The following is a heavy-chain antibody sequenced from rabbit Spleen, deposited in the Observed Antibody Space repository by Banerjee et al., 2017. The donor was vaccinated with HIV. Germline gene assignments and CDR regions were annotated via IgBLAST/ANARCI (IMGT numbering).Heavy chain of an antibody. V-gene: IGHV1S45*01. CDR2: IATGSGTA. J-gene: IGHJ4*01. Sequence: QQQLEESGGGLVKPGGTLTLTCTASGFSFSSRYYMCWVRQAPGKGLEWIGCIATGSGTAYYASWVKSRFTISKTSSTTVTLQMTSLPAADTATYFCARNSGTSPNLWGPGTLVTVS. D-gene: IGHD8-1*01. CDR1: GFSFSSRYY. CDR3: ARNSGTSPNL.